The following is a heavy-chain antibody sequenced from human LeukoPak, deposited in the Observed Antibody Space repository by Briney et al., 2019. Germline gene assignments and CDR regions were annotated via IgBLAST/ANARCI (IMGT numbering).Heavy chain of an antibody. J-gene: IGHJ4*02. Sequence: GSLRLSCVASGFTFSNYAMHWVRQAPGKGLQWVSGITGNDASTYYADSVKGRFTISRDNTQNTLYLQMNSLRAEDTAEYYCAKLVGATLYYFDYWGQGSLVTVSS. CDR2: ITGNDAST. CDR3: AKLVGATLYYFDY. V-gene: IGHV3-23*01. CDR1: GFTFSNYA. D-gene: IGHD1-26*01.